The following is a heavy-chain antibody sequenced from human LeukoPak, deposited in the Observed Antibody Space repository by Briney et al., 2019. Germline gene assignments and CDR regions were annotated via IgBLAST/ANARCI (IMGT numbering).Heavy chain of an antibody. Sequence: GASVKVSRKASGYTFTSYDINWVRQATGQGLEWMGWMNPNSGNTGYAQKFQGRVTMTRNTSISTAYMELSSLRSKDTAVYYCARVDVVYASDYWGQGTLVTVSS. D-gene: IGHD2-8*02. J-gene: IGHJ4*02. CDR2: MNPNSGNT. V-gene: IGHV1-8*01. CDR1: GYTFTSYD. CDR3: ARVDVVYASDY.